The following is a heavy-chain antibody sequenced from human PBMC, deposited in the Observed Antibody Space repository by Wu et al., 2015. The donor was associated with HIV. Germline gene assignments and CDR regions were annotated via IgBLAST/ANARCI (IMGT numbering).Heavy chain of an antibody. Sequence: QVQLQESGPGLVKPSETLSLTCIVSGGSISSYSWSWIRQPAGKGLEWIGHIYTSGNTKYNPSLKSRVTMSVDTSKNLFSLKLSSVTAADTAVYYCAREGEDGSGYYAYLQHWGQGTLVTVSS. J-gene: IGHJ1*01. V-gene: IGHV4-4*07. CDR1: GGSISSYS. CDR3: AREGEDGSGYYAYLQH. D-gene: IGHD3-22*01. CDR2: IYTSGNT.